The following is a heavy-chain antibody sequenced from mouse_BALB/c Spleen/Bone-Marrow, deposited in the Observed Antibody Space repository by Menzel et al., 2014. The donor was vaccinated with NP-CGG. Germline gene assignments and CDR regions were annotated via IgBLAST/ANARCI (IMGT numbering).Heavy chain of an antibody. Sequence: EVQLQESGAKLVRSGVSVKLSCTASGFNTKDYYMHWVKQRPEQGLEWIGWIDPENGDTEYAPKFQGKATMTADTSSNTAYLQLSSLTSEDTAVYYCNGNYYAMDYWGQGTSVTVSS. V-gene: IGHV14-4*02. CDR2: IDPENGDT. D-gene: IGHD2-1*01. CDR1: GFNTKDYY. CDR3: NGNYYAMDY. J-gene: IGHJ4*01.